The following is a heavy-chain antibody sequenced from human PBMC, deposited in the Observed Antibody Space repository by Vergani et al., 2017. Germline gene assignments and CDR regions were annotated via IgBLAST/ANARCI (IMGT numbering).Heavy chain of an antibody. CDR3: ARVSGSEGKTGDAFDI. V-gene: IGHV3-53*01. Sequence: EVQLVESGGGLIQPGGSLRLSCAASGFTVSSNYMSWVRQAPGKGLEWVSVIYSGGSTYYADSVKGRFTISRDNSKNTLYLQMNSLRAEDTAVYYCARVSGSEGKTGDAFDIWGQGTMVTVSS. J-gene: IGHJ3*02. CDR1: GFTVSSNY. CDR2: IYSGGST. D-gene: IGHD1-26*01.